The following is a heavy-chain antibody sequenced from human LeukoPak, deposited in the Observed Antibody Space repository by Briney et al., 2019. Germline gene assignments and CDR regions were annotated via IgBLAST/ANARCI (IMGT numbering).Heavy chain of an antibody. CDR3: AKANYDFWSGYYRYYYYYYMDV. CDR1: GFTFSSYA. CDR2: ISGSGGST. J-gene: IGHJ6*03. V-gene: IGHV3-23*01. D-gene: IGHD3-3*01. Sequence: GGSLRLSCAASGFTFSSYAMSWVRQAPGKGLEWVSAISGSGGSTYYADSVKGRFTISRDNSKNTLHLQMNSLRAEDTAVYYCAKANYDFWSGYYRYYYYYYMDVWGKGTTVTVSS.